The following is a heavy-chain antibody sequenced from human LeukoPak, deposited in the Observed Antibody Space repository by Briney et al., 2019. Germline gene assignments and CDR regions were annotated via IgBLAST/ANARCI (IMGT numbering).Heavy chain of an antibody. Sequence: ASVKVSCKASGGTFSSYAISWVRQAPGQGLEWMGRIIPIFCTANYAQEFQGRVTTPTDESKSTAYMERSSLRSEDTAVYYCASQPLRRNSSGPPQEFDYWGQGTLVTVSP. D-gene: IGHD3-22*01. J-gene: IGHJ4*02. V-gene: IGHV1-69*05. CDR3: ASQPLRRNSSGPPQEFDY. CDR1: GGTFSSYA. CDR2: IIPIFCTA.